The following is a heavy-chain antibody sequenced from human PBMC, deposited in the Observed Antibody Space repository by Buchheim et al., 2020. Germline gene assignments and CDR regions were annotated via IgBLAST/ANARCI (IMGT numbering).Heavy chain of an antibody. CDR1: GFTFSSYA. CDR3: ARDRYYGMDV. D-gene: IGHD1-14*01. Sequence: QVQLVESGGGVVQPGRSLRLSCAASGFTFSSYAMHWVRQAPGKGLEWVAVISYDGSNKYYADSVKGRFTISRDNSKKTLYLQMNSLRAEDTAVYYCARDRYYGMDVWGQGTT. V-gene: IGHV3-30*01. CDR2: ISYDGSNK. J-gene: IGHJ6*02.